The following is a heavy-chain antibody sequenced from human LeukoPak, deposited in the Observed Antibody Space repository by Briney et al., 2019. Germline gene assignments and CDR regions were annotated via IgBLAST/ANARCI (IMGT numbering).Heavy chain of an antibody. CDR2: IIPIFGTA. CDR3: ARDLHDSSGYLFSS. J-gene: IGHJ5*02. Sequence: ASVKVSCKASGGTFSSYATSWVRQAPGQGLEWMGGIIPIFGTANYAQKFQGRVTITADESTSTAYMELSSLRSEDTAVYYCARDLHDSSGYLFSSWGQGTLVTVSS. CDR1: GGTFSSYA. V-gene: IGHV1-69*13. D-gene: IGHD3-22*01.